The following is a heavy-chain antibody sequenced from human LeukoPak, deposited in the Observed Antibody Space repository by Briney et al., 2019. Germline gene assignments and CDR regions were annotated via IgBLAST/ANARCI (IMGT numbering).Heavy chain of an antibody. CDR2: ISGSGAYT. V-gene: IGHV3-23*01. Sequence: AGGSLRLSCAASGLTFSNYAMSWVRQAPGKGLEWVSAISGSGAYTYYADSVKGRFTISRDNSKNTLYLQMNSLRAEDTAVYYCAKDLWFGELRGTYDYWGQGTLVTVSS. CDR1: GLTFSNYA. J-gene: IGHJ4*02. CDR3: AKDLWFGELRGTYDY. D-gene: IGHD3-10*01.